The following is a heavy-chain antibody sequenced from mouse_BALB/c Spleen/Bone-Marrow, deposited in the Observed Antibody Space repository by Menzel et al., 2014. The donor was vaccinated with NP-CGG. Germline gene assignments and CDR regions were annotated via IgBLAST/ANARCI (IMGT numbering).Heavy chain of an antibody. J-gene: IGHJ2*01. Sequence: EVKLVESGGGLVQPGGSLKLSCAASGFTFSNCGMSWVRQTPDKRLELVATINSNGGSTYYPDSVKGRFTISRDTAKNTLYLQMSSLKSEETAMYYCVRGNYGNYVDYFDFWGQGTTLTASS. D-gene: IGHD2-1*01. CDR2: INSNGGST. CDR3: VRGNYGNYVDYFDF. V-gene: IGHV5-6-3*01. CDR1: GFTFSNCG.